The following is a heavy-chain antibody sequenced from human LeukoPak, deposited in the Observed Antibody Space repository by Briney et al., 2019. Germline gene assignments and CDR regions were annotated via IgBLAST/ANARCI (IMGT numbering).Heavy chain of an antibody. D-gene: IGHD2-15*01. V-gene: IGHV4-38-2*02. J-gene: IGHJ4*02. Sequence: SETLSLTCTVSGYSISSGYYWGWIRQPPGKGLEWIGSIYHSGSTYYNPSLKSRVTISVDTSKNQFSLKLSSVTAADTAVYYCARGKLTLGREGYWSGGSCSGFDYWGQGTPGTVSS. CDR2: IYHSGST. CDR1: GYSISSGYY. CDR3: ARGKLTLGREGYWSGGSCSGFDY.